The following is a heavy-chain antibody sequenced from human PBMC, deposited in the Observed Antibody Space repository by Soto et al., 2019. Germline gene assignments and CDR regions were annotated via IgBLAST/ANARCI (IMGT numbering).Heavy chain of an antibody. CDR3: AKDGQWLDVYLEY. D-gene: IGHD6-19*01. Sequence: PXGSLRLSCTAAGFTFSNSAMTWVRQAPGKGLEWVSIISASGRSTYHAASVKGRFTISRDNSKDTLYLQMTRLRAEDTATYYCAKDGQWLDVYLEYWGQGTQVTVSS. V-gene: IGHV3-23*01. CDR2: ISASGRST. J-gene: IGHJ4*02. CDR1: GFTFSNSA.